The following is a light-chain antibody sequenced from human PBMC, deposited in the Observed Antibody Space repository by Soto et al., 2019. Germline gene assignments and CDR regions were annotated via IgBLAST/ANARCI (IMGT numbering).Light chain of an antibody. CDR2: EVS. Sequence: QSALTQPPSASGSPGQSVTISCTGTSSDVGGYNYVSWYQQHPGKAPKLMIYEVSKRPSGVPDRFSGSKSGNTASLTVSGLQAEDEADYFCKSYAGSNTYVFGSGTRSPS. CDR1: SSDVGGYNY. J-gene: IGLJ1*01. CDR3: KSYAGSNTYV. V-gene: IGLV2-8*01.